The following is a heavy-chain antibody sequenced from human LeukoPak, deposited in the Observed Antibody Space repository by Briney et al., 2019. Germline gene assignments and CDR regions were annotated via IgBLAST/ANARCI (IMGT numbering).Heavy chain of an antibody. CDR3: AKRTMSAFDS. Sequence: GGSLRLSCTASGLTFRTYAMNWVRHAPGKGLEWLSGISGSGNGTYYADSVKGRFIISRDNSKNMVYLQMNSLTVEDTATCYCAKRTMSAFDSWGQGTLLIVSS. J-gene: IGHJ4*02. V-gene: IGHV3-23*01. CDR2: ISGSGNGT. D-gene: IGHD5-24*01. CDR1: GLTFRTYA.